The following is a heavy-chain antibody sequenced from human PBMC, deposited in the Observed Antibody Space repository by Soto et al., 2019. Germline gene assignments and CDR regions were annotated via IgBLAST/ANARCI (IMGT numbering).Heavy chain of an antibody. CDR3: ARDRKLLGYCSGGSCYSGFYYYGMDV. V-gene: IGHV1-46*01. CDR2: INPSGGST. Sequence: ASVKVSCKASGYTFTSYYMHWVRQAPGQGLEWMGIINPSGGSTSYAQKFQGRVTMTRDTSTSTVYMELSSLRSEDTAVYYCARDRKLLGYCSGGSCYSGFYYYGMDVWGQGTTVTVSS. J-gene: IGHJ6*02. D-gene: IGHD2-15*01. CDR1: GYTFTSYY.